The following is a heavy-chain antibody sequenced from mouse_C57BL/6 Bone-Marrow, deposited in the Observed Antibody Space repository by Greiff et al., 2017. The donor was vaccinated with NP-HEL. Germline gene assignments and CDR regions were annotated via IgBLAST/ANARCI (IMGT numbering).Heavy chain of an antibody. J-gene: IGHJ1*03. V-gene: IGHV1-26*01. D-gene: IGHD2-12*01. CDR2: INPNNGGT. CDR1: GYTFTDYY. CDR3: CREDGCYPSWYFDV. Sequence: EVQLQQSGPELVKPGASVKISCKASGYTFTDYYMNWVKQSHGKSLEWIGDINPNNGGTSYNQKFKGKATLTVDKSSSTAYMELRSLTSEDSAVYYWCREDGCYPSWYFDVWGTGTTVTGSS.